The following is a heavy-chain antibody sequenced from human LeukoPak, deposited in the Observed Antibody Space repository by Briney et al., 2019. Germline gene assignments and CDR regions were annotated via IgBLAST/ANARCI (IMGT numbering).Heavy chain of an antibody. J-gene: IGHJ3*02. CDR1: GFTFSSYV. CDR2: ISGSGGST. V-gene: IGHV3-23*01. D-gene: IGHD3-16*02. CDR3: AKEGLYDYVWGSYRSDAFDI. Sequence: PGGSLRLSCAASGFTFSSYVMSWVRQAPGKGLEWVSTISGSGGSTYYADSVKGRFTISRDNSKNTLYLQMNSLRAEDTAVYYCAKEGLYDYVWGSYRSDAFDIWGQGTMVTVSS.